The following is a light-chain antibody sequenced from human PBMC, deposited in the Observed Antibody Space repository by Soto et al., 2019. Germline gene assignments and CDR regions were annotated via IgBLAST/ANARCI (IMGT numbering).Light chain of an antibody. J-gene: IGKJ1*01. V-gene: IGKV3-15*01. CDR2: RAS. CDR1: QSVRSN. Sequence: ERVVTQSPATLSVSPGERSTLSCMAIQSVRSNLAWYQQKPGQAPRLLIYRASTRATGIPARFSGSGPGTEFTLTISSLQSEDFEVYYCQQYNNWPQTFGQGTKVDIK. CDR3: QQYNNWPQT.